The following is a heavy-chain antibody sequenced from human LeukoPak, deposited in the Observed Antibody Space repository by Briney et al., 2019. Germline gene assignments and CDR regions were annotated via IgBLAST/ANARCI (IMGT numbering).Heavy chain of an antibody. CDR3: ARGAAGRPYYFDY. CDR1: GYTFTGYY. D-gene: IGHD1-26*01. CDR2: INPNSGGT. V-gene: IGHV1-2*02. J-gene: IGHJ4*02. Sequence: ASVKVSCKASGYTFTGYYMHWVRQAPGQGLEWMGWINPNSGGTNSAQKFQGRVTMTRDTSITTVYIELSRLRSDDTAFYYCARGAAGRPYYFDYWGQGTLVTVSS.